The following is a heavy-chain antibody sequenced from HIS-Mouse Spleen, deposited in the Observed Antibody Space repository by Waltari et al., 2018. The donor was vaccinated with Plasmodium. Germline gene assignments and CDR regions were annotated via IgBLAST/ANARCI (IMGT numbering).Heavy chain of an antibody. CDR2: NDPGDSDT. J-gene: IGHJ4*02. Sequence: EVQLVQSGAEVKKPGESLKISCKGSGYSFTSYWIGWVRQMPGKGLESRGFNDPGDSDTSYSPSFQGQGTISADKSISTAYLQWSSLKASDTAMYYCARHRHRSPNNYYFDYWGQGTLVTVSS. CDR3: ARHRHRSPNNYYFDY. V-gene: IGHV5-51*01. D-gene: IGHD1-20*01. CDR1: GYSFTSYW.